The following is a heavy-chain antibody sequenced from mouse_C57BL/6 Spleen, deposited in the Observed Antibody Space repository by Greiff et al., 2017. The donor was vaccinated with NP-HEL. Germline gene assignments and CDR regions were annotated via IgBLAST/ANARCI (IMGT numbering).Heavy chain of an antibody. V-gene: IGHV1-53*01. D-gene: IGHD1-1*01. J-gene: IGHJ1*03. CDR3: AREDDGSSYECYVGV. CDR1: GYTFTSYW. CDR2: INPSNGGT. Sequence: QVQLQQPGTELVKPGASVKLSCKASGYTFTSYWMHWVKQRPGQGLEWIGNINPSNGGTNYNEKFKSKATLTVDTSSRPAYMQLSRLTSEDSAVYYCAREDDGSSYECYVGVWGTETTVTVA.